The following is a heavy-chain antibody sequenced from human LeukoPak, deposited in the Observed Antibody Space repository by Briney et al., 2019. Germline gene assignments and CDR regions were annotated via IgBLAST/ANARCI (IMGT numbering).Heavy chain of an antibody. Sequence: PSETLSLTCAVYGGSFSGYYWSLIRQPPGKGLEWIGEINHSGSTNYNPSLKSRVTISVDTSKNQFSLELSSVTAADTAVYYCARFTFWNFDYWVQGTLVTVSS. J-gene: IGHJ4*02. CDR1: GGSFSGYY. CDR2: INHSGST. D-gene: IGHD3-3*01. CDR3: ARFTFWNFDY. V-gene: IGHV4-34*01.